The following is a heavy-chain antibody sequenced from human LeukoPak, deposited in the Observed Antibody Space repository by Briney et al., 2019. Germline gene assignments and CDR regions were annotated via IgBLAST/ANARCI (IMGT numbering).Heavy chain of an antibody. J-gene: IGHJ4*02. CDR2: IGSNSGGT. CDR3: AREDFRGSDCYQNFDY. CDR1: GYTFSDYY. V-gene: IGHV1-2*02. Sequence: ASVTLTCKASGYTFSDYYMHWVRQPPGQGLEWMGCIGSNSGGTNYAQKFQSRVTMTRDTSINTAYMELSSLGSDDTATYYCAREDFRGSDCYQNFDYCGQGNLVTVSS. D-gene: IGHD2-21*02.